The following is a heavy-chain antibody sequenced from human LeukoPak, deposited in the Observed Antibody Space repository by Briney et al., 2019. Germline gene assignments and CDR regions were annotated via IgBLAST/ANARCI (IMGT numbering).Heavy chain of an antibody. CDR3: AKDPGGSSWHLDY. CDR1: AFTFSSYA. J-gene: IGHJ4*02. D-gene: IGHD6-13*01. Sequence: GGSLRLSCAASAFTFSSYAMSWVRQAPGKGLECVSSISGTGGSTNYADSVKGRFTISRDNSKNTLYLQMNSLRAEDTAVYYCAKDPGGSSWHLDYWGQGTLVTVSS. V-gene: IGHV3-23*01. CDR2: ISGTGGST.